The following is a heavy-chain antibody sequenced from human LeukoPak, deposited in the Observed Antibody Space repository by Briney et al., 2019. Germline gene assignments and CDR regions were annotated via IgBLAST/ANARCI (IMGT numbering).Heavy chain of an antibody. D-gene: IGHD6-6*01. CDR3: ARQKYSSSRGWFDP. Sequence: PSETLSLTCTVSGGSISSYYWSWIRQPAGKGLEWNGRIYTSGSTNYNPSLKSRVTMSVDTSKNQCSLKLSSVTAADTAVYYCARQKYSSSRGWFDPWGQGTLVTVSS. V-gene: IGHV4-4*07. J-gene: IGHJ5*02. CDR1: GGSISSYY. CDR2: IYTSGST.